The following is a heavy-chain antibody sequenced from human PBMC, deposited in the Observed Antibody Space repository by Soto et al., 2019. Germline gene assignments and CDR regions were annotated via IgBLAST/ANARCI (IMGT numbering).Heavy chain of an antibody. CDR3: ARTNFGVVNPSSYMEV. J-gene: IGHJ6*03. D-gene: IGHD3-3*01. Sequence: WGSLRLSSAASGVTLSSYWMAWFRKTPEKGLEWVANIKQDGNDLYFVDSVKGRFTISRDNAKNSLYLHMSSLRAEDTGVYYCARTNFGVVNPSSYMEVWGNGTTVTVSS. CDR1: GVTLSSYW. V-gene: IGHV3-7*01. CDR2: IKQDGNDL.